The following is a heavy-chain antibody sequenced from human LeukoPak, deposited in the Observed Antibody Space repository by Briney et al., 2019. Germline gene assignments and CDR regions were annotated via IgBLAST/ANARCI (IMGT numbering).Heavy chain of an antibody. J-gene: IGHJ4*02. D-gene: IGHD3-22*01. CDR3: ARDHYYDSSGYYHFDY. CDR1: GDSVSRSDSY. V-gene: IGHV4-39*07. CDR2: IYYSGRT. Sequence: PSETLSLTCSVSGDSVSRSDSYWDWIRQPPGKGLQWIGTIYYSGRTYYSPSLKSRVTMSVDTSNNQFSLNLRSVTAADTAVYYCARDHYYDSSGYYHFDYWGQGTLVTVSS.